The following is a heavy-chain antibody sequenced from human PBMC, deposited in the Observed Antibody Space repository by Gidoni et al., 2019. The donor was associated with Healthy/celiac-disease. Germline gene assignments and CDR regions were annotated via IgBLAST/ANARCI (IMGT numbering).Heavy chain of an antibody. J-gene: IGHJ4*02. D-gene: IGHD5-12*01. CDR2: IYYSGST. CDR3: ARHAPGEMATIYWDFDY. CDR1: GGSISSSSYY. V-gene: IGHV4-39*01. Sequence: QLQLQESGPGLVKPSETLSLTCTVSGGSISSSSYYWGWIRQPPGKGLEWIGSIYYSGSTYYNPSLKSRVTISVDTSKNQFSLKLSSVTAADTAVYYCARHAPGEMATIYWDFDYWGQGTLVTVSS.